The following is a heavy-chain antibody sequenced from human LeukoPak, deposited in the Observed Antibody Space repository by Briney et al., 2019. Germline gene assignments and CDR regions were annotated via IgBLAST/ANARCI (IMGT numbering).Heavy chain of an antibody. CDR1: GYTFTSYA. CDR2: INAGNGNT. Sequence: ASVKVSCKASGYTFTSYAMHWVRQAPGQRLEWMGWINAGNGNTKYSQEFQGRVTITRDTSASTAYMELSSLRSEDTAVYYCARVRDGYNDAYDIWGQGTMVTVHS. D-gene: IGHD5-24*01. J-gene: IGHJ3*02. V-gene: IGHV1-3*03. CDR3: ARVRDGYNDAYDI.